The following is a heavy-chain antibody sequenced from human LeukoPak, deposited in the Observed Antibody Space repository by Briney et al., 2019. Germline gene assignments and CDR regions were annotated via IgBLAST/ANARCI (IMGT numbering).Heavy chain of an antibody. CDR3: ARVWDGYNPTDY. D-gene: IGHD5-24*01. CDR2: ISSNGGST. J-gene: IGHJ4*02. Sequence: PGGCLRLSCAASGFTFSSYAMHWVRQAPGKGLEYVSAISSNGGSTYYANSVKGRFTISRDNSKNTLYLQMGSLRAEDMAVYYCARVWDGYNPTDYWGQGTLVTVSS. V-gene: IGHV3-64*01. CDR1: GFTFSSYA.